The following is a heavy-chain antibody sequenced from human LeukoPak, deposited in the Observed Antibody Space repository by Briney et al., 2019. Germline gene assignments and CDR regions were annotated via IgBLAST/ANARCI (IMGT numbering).Heavy chain of an antibody. CDR2: ISYDGSNK. CDR3: AKDNDGGWFGEFLYYDMDV. Sequence: GGSLRLSCAASGFTFSSYGMHWVRQAPGKGLEWVAVISYDGSNKYYADSVKGRFTISRDNSKNTLYLQMNSLRAEDTAVYYCAKDNDGGWFGEFLYYDMDVWGQGTTVTVSS. V-gene: IGHV3-30*18. J-gene: IGHJ6*02. CDR1: GFTFSSYG. D-gene: IGHD3-10*01.